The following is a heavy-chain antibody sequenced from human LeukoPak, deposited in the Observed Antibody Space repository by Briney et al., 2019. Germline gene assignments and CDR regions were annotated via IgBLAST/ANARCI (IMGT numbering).Heavy chain of an antibody. CDR3: ARLWELRKAFPFDY. D-gene: IGHD1-26*01. CDR2: ISAYNGNT. J-gene: IGHJ4*02. Sequence: ASVKVSCKASGYTFTSYGISWVRQAPGQGLEWMGWISAYNGNTNYAQNLQGRVTMTTDTSTTTAYMGLRSLRSDDTAVFYCARLWELRKAFPFDYWGQGTLVTVSS. V-gene: IGHV1-18*01. CDR1: GYTFTSYG.